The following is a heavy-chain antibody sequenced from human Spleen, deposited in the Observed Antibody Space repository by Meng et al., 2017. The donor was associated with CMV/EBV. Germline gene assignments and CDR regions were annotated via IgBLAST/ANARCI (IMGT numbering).Heavy chain of an antibody. Sequence: GESLKISCAASGFTFSDYYMSWIRQAPGKGLEWVSYISSSGSTIYYADSVKGRFTISRDNAKNSLYLQMNSLRAEDTAVYYCARLRSSSFDYWGQGTLVTVSS. D-gene: IGHD6-6*01. V-gene: IGHV3-11*01. CDR1: GFTFSDYY. CDR2: ISSSGSTI. J-gene: IGHJ4*02. CDR3: ARLRSSSFDY.